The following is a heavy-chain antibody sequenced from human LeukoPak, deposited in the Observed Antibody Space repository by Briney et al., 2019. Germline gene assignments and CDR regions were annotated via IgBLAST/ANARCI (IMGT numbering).Heavy chain of an antibody. J-gene: IGHJ5*02. D-gene: IGHD6-19*01. V-gene: IGHV3-23*01. CDR1: GFTFSSYG. CDR2: ISGSGGST. Sequence: GGSLRLSCAASGFTFSSYGMHWVRQAPGKGLEWVSAISGSGGSTYYADSVKGRFTISRDNSKNTLYLQMNSLRAEDTAVYYCAKDADSSGWFNWFDPWGQGTLVTVSS. CDR3: AKDADSSGWFNWFDP.